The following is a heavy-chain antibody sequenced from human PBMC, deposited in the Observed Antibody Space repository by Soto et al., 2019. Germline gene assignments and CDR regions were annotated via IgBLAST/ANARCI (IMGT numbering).Heavy chain of an antibody. J-gene: IGHJ6*02. Sequence: QVQLQESGPGLVKPSETLSLSCTVSGGSISSYYWSWFRQSPGKRMEWIGYVHHSWGSSYNPSLQXXVXXPLDTSKSQFSLKVTSVTATDTAVYYCAGQGFGPLHGLVDVWGQGTTVTVSS. D-gene: IGHD3-10*01. CDR1: GGSISSYY. CDR2: VHHSWGS. V-gene: IGHV4-59*08. CDR3: AGQGFGPLHGLVDV.